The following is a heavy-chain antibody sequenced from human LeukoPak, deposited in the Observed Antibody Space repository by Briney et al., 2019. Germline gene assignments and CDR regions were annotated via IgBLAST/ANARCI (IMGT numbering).Heavy chain of an antibody. CDR2: IIPILGIA. V-gene: IGHV1-69*04. Sequence: GASVKVSCKASGGTFSSYAISWVRQAPGQGLEWRGRIIPILGIANYAQKFQGRVTIPADKSTSTAYMELSSLRSEHTAVYYCARGMVDTAMVDNYYFDYWRQGTLVTVPS. J-gene: IGHJ4*02. D-gene: IGHD5-18*01. CDR1: GGTFSSYA. CDR3: ARGMVDTAMVDNYYFDY.